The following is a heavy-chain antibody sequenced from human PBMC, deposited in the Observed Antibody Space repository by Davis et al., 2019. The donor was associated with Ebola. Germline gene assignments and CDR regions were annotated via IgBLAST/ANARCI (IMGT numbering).Heavy chain of an antibody. CDR3: ATETGISGIMPTGYYGMDV. CDR2: FDPEHGET. J-gene: IGHJ6*04. D-gene: IGHD1-20*01. Sequence: ASVKVSCKVSGYTLAELSMHWVRQAPGKGLEWMGGFDPEHGETIYAQRFQGRVTMTEDTATDTAYMELSSLRSEDTAVYYCATETGISGIMPTGYYGMDVWGAGTTVTVSS. CDR1: GYTLAELS. V-gene: IGHV1-24*01.